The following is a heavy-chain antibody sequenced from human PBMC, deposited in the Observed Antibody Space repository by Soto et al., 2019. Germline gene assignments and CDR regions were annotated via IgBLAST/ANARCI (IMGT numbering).Heavy chain of an antibody. D-gene: IGHD6-13*01. V-gene: IGHV1-46*01. CDR3: ARGTAAAEPSDNWFDP. J-gene: IGHJ5*02. Sequence: QVQLVQSGAEVKKPGASVKVSCKASGYTFTSYYMHWVRQAPGQGLEWMGIINPSGGSTSYAQEFQGQGTKTRDTSTSTVYMELSSLRSEDTAVYYCARGTAAAEPSDNWFDPWGQGTLVTVSS. CDR1: GYTFTSYY. CDR2: INPSGGST.